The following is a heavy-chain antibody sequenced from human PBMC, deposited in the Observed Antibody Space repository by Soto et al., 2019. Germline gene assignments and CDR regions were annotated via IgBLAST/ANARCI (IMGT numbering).Heavy chain of an antibody. CDR1: GYSFTSYW. D-gene: IGHD6-13*01. CDR2: IYPGDSDT. CDR3: ARHGVAAAGKQNGMDV. V-gene: IGHV5-51*01. Sequence: GESLKISCKGSGYSFTSYWIGWVRQMPGKGLEWMGIIYPGDSDTRYSPSFQGQVTILADKSISTAYLQWSSLKASDTAMYYCARHGVAAAGKQNGMDVWGQGTTVTVSS. J-gene: IGHJ6*02.